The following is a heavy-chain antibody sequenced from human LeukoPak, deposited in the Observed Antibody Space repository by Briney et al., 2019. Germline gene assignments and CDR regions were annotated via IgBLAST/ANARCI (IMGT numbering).Heavy chain of an antibody. D-gene: IGHD5-24*01. Sequence: GASVKVSCKASGYTFTSYGISWVRQAPGQGLEWMGWISAYNGNTNYAQKLQGRVTMTTDTTTSTAYMELRSLRSDDAAVYYCARDLRSAVHMDVRGKGTTVTVSS. J-gene: IGHJ6*03. CDR2: ISAYNGNT. CDR1: GYTFTSYG. CDR3: ARDLRSAVHMDV. V-gene: IGHV1-18*01.